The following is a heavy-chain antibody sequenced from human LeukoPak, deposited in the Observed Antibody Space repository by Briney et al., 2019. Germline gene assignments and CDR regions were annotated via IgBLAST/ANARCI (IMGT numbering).Heavy chain of an antibody. J-gene: IGHJ6*02. CDR2: ISGSGGST. Sequence: PGGSLRLSCAASGFTFSSYSMNWVRQAPGKGLEWVSAISGSGGSTFYADSVKGRFTISRDKSKNTLYLQMNSLRVEDTAVYYCAKDHARMDVWGQGTTVTVSS. CDR3: AKDHARMDV. CDR1: GFTFSSYS. V-gene: IGHV3-23*01.